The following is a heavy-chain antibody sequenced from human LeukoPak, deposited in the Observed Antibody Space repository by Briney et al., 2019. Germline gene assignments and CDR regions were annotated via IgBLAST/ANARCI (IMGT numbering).Heavy chain of an antibody. J-gene: IGHJ3*02. CDR3: AREAVAGAFDI. V-gene: IGHV3-48*03. Sequence: GGSLTLSCAASGFSFSSYEMNWVRPTPGKGLEWISYISASGTLTHYADSVEGRFTISRDNAKNSLYLQINSLRAEDTAVYYCAREAVAGAFDIWGQGTMVTVSS. D-gene: IGHD6-19*01. CDR2: ISASGTLT. CDR1: GFSFSSYE.